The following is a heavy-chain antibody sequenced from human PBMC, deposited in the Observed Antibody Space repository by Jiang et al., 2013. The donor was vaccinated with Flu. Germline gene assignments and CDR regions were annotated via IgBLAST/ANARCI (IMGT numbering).Heavy chain of an antibody. D-gene: IGHD6-19*01. CDR1: GYTFTGYY. CDR2: INPNSGGT. J-gene: IGHJ6*02. CDR3: AREHIAVAGNRLDYYYYYGMDV. V-gene: IGHV1-2*02. Sequence: VKKPGASVKVSCKASGYTFTGYYMHWVRQAPGQGLEWMGWINPNSGGTNYAQKFQGRVTXTGDTSISTAYMELSRLRSDDTAVYYCAREHIAVAGNRLDYYYYYGMDVWGQGTTVTVSS.